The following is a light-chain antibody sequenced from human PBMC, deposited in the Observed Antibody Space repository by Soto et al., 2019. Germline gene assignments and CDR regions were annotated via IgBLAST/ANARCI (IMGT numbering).Light chain of an antibody. Sequence: DIQMTQSPSAMSASLGDRVTITCRASEDINNFLTWFQQKPGEVPTRLMFAASTPQRGVPSRFRGSGSGTEFTLTITSLQPADFATYFCLPRWRAPWTFGQGTKVEI. V-gene: IGKV1-17*03. CDR1: EDINNF. CDR2: AAS. J-gene: IGKJ1*01. CDR3: LPRWRAPWT.